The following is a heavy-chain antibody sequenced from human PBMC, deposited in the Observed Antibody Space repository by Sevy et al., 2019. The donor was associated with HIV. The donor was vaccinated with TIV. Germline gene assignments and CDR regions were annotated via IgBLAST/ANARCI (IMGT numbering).Heavy chain of an antibody. CDR2: ISYDGSNK. V-gene: IGHV3-30-3*01. Sequence: GGYLRLSCAASGFTFSSYAMHWVRQAPGKGLEWVAVISYDGSNKYYADSVKGRFTNSRDNSKNTLYLQMNSLRAEDTAVYYCAREAAMIGVVITHETAFDIWGQGTMVTVSS. D-gene: IGHD3-22*01. CDR3: AREAAMIGVVITHETAFDI. J-gene: IGHJ3*02. CDR1: GFTFSSYA.